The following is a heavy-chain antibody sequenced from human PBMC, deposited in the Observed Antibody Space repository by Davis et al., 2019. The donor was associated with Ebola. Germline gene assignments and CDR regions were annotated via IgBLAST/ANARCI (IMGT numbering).Heavy chain of an antibody. J-gene: IGHJ5*02. D-gene: IGHD3-3*01. CDR1: GFTFSSYA. Sequence: GGSLRLSCAASGFTFSSYAMSWVRQAPGKGLEWVSAISGSGGSTYYADSMKGRFTISRDNSKNTLYLQMNSLRAEDTAVYYCARDITIFGVVRGNWFDPWGQGTLVTVSS. CDR3: ARDITIFGVVRGNWFDP. CDR2: ISGSGGST. V-gene: IGHV3-23*01.